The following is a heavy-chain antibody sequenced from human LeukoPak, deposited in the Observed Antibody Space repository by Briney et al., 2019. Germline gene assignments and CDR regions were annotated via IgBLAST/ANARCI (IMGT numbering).Heavy chain of an antibody. V-gene: IGHV3-30*14. CDR3: ASTHCSSTSCYVHLDY. CDR2: ISYDGSNK. CDR1: GFTFSSYA. Sequence: GRSLRLSCAASGFTFSSYAMHWVRQAPGKGLEWVAVISYDGSNKYYADSVKGRFTISRDNSKNTLYLQMNSLRAEDTAVYYCASTHCSSTSCYVHLDYWGQGTLVTVSS. J-gene: IGHJ4*02. D-gene: IGHD2-2*01.